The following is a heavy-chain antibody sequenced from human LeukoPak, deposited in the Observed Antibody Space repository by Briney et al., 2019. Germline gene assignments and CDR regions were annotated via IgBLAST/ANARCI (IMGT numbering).Heavy chain of an antibody. V-gene: IGHV3-15*01. J-gene: IGHJ3*01. D-gene: IGHD3-10*01. CDR2: IKSKISGGTT. CDR1: GFTFSEFA. Sequence: GGSLRLSCAASGFTFSEFAMYWVRQAPGKGLEWVGRIKSKISGGTTDYAAPVKGRFTISRDDSKNTLYLQMNSLKTEDTAVYYCTTDAPYYYGSGTKTDAFDLWGQGTMVTVSS. CDR3: TTDAPYYYGSGTKTDAFDL.